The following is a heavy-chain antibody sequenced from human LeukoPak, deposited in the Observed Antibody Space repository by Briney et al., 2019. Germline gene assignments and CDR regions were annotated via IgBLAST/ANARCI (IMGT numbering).Heavy chain of an antibody. V-gene: IGHV4-34*01. CDR3: ARGQKPFPPSYDYFWGSYRYTVGWFDP. D-gene: IGHD3-16*02. J-gene: IGHJ5*02. CDR1: GGSFSGYY. Sequence: SETLSLTCAVYGGSFSGYYWSWIRQPPGKGLEWIGEINHSGSTNYNPSLKSRVTISVDTSKNQFSLKLSSVSAADTAVYHCARGQKPFPPSYDYFWGSYRYTVGWFDPWGQGTLVTVSS. CDR2: INHSGST.